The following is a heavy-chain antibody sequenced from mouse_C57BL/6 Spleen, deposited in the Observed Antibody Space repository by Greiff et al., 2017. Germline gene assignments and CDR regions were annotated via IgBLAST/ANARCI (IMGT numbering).Heavy chain of an antibody. D-gene: IGHD1-1*01. CDR1: GFTFSSYA. Sequence: EVKLMESGEGLVKPGGSLKLSCAASGFTFSSYAMSLFRQTPEKRLEWVAYISSGGDYIYYADTVKGRFTISRDNARNTLYLQMSSLKSEDTAMYYCTRALLHYYGSSYDAMDYWGQGTSVTVSS. CDR3: TRALLHYYGSSYDAMDY. J-gene: IGHJ4*01. CDR2: ISSGGDYI. V-gene: IGHV5-9-1*02.